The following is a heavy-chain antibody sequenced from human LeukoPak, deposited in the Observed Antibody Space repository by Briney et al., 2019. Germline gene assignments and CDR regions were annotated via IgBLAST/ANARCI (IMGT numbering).Heavy chain of an antibody. Sequence: GGSLRLSCAASGFSFNTYGMSWVRQAPGKGLEWVSAISASGGGTYYADSVKGRFTVSRDNSRSTLFLQMNSLRAEDTAVYYCAKDLRERDGDYLLFDYWGQGTLVTVSS. V-gene: IGHV3-23*01. CDR1: GFSFNTYG. D-gene: IGHD4-17*01. J-gene: IGHJ4*02. CDR2: ISASGGGT. CDR3: AKDLRERDGDYLLFDY.